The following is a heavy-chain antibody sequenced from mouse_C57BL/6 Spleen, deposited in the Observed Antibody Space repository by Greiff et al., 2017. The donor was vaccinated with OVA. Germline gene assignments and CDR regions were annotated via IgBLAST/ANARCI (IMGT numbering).Heavy chain of an antibody. J-gene: IGHJ3*01. D-gene: IGHD1-1*01. CDR2: IDPETGGT. CDR1: GYTFTDYE. V-gene: IGHV1-15*01. CDR3: TRKNYVGFFFAY. Sequence: QVQLKESGAELVRPGASVTLSCKASGYTFTDYEMHWVKQTPVHGLEWIGAIDPETGGTAYNQKFKGKAILTADKSSSTAYMELRSLTSEDSAVYYCTRKNYVGFFFAYWGQGTLVTVSA.